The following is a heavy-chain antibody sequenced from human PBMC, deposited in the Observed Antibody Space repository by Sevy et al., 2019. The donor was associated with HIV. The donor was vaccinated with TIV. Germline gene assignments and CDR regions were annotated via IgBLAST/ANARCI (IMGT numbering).Heavy chain of an antibody. CDR1: GYTFTGYY. CDR2: INPNSGGT. V-gene: IGHV1-2*02. D-gene: IGHD5-18*01. Sequence: ASVKVSCKASGYTFTGYYMYWVRQAPGQGLEWMGWINPNSGGTNYAQKFQGRVTMTRDTSISTAYMELSRLRSDDTAVYYCARARLGIQLIDYWGQGTLVTVSS. CDR3: ARARLGIQLIDY. J-gene: IGHJ4*02.